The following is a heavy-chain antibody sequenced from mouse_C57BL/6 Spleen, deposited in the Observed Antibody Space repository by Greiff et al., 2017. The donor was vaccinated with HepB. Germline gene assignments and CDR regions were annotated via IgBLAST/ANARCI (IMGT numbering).Heavy chain of an antibody. V-gene: IGHV1-69*01. Sequence: QVQLQQPGAELVMPGASVKLSCKASGYTFTSYWMHWVKQRPGQGLEWIGEIDPSDSYTNYNQKFKGKSTLTVDKSSSTAYMQLSSLTSEDSAVYYCARPHYYDSGYWYFDVWGTGTTVTVSS. D-gene: IGHD1-1*01. CDR1: GYTFTSYW. J-gene: IGHJ1*03. CDR3: ARPHYYDSGYWYFDV. CDR2: IDPSDSYT.